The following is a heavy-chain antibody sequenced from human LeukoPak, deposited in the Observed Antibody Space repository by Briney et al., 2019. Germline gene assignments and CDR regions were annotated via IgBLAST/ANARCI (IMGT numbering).Heavy chain of an antibody. Sequence: PGGSLRLSCAASGFTFSRYDMHWVRQAPGKGLEWVAFIRYDGTNKYYADSVRGRFTISRDNSKNTLYLQMNSLRAEDTAVYYCARIPTYYDILTGYYNQYYFDYWGQGTLVTVSS. CDR1: GFTFSRYD. CDR2: IRYDGTNK. CDR3: ARIPTYYDILTGYYNQYYFDY. D-gene: IGHD3-9*01. V-gene: IGHV3-30*02. J-gene: IGHJ4*02.